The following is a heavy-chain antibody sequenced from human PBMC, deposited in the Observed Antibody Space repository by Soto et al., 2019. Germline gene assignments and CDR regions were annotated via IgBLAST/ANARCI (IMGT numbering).Heavy chain of an antibody. V-gene: IGHV3-53*05. J-gene: IGHJ6*02. Sequence: GGSLRLSCAASGFTVSSNYMSWVRQAPGKGLEWVSVIYSGGSTYYADSVKGRFTISRDNSKNTLYLQMNSLRPEDTAIYYCTRGPYGTGGDYYYGMDVWGQGTTVTVSS. CDR1: GFTVSSNY. CDR2: IYSGGST. CDR3: TRGPYGTGGDYYYGMDV. D-gene: IGHD4-17*01.